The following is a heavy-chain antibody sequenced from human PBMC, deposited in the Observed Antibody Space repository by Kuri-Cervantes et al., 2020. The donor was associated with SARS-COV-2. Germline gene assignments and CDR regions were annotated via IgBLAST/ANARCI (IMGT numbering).Heavy chain of an antibody. CDR1: GYTFTGYY. CDR3: ARVGFGDYEIDY. J-gene: IGHJ4*02. V-gene: IGHV1-2*02. Sequence: ASVKVSCKASGYTFTGYYMHWVRQAPGQGLEWMGWINPNSGGTDYAQKFQSRVTMTRDTSISTAYMELSRLRSDDTAVYYCARVGFGDYEIDYWGQGTLVTVSS. D-gene: IGHD4-17*01. CDR2: INPNSGGT.